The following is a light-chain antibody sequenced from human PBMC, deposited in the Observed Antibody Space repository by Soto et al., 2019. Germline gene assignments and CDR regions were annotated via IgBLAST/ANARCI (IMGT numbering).Light chain of an antibody. V-gene: IGKV1-5*03. Sequence: DIQMTQSPSTLSASVGDRVTITCRASQSISSWLAWYQQKPGKAPKLLIYKASSLESGVPLRFSGSGSGTEFTLTISSLQPDDFETYYCQQYNSYSITFGQGTRLEIK. CDR3: QQYNSYSIT. CDR1: QSISSW. J-gene: IGKJ5*01. CDR2: KAS.